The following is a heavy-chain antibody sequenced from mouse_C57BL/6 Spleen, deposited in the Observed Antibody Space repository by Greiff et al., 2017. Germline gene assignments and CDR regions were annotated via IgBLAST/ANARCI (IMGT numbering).Heavy chain of an antibody. CDR2: INPSTGGT. V-gene: IGHV1-42*01. J-gene: IGHJ1*03. D-gene: IGHD1-1*02. Sequence: EVQLQQSGPELVKPGASVKISCKASGYSFTGYYMNWVKQSPEKSLEWIGEINPSTGGTTYSQKFKAKATLTVDKSSSTAYMQLKSLTSEDSAVYYCARRGGGSRYFDVWGTGTTVTVSS. CDR1: GYSFTGYY. CDR3: ARRGGGSRYFDV.